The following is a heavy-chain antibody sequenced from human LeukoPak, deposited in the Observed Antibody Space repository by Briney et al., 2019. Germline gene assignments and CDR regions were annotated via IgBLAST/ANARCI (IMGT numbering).Heavy chain of an antibody. CDR1: GFSFRNYW. CDR2: IKEDGSEK. V-gene: IGHV3-7*03. CDR3: VTPTTSTLDHY. D-gene: IGHD5/OR15-5a*01. J-gene: IGHJ4*02. Sequence: GGSLRLSCAAFGFSFRNYWMSWARQPPGKGLEWVATIKEDGSEKYYVDSVKGRFTISRDNAKKSLFLEMKSLRAEDTAVYYCVTPTTSTLDHYWGQGTLLTVSS.